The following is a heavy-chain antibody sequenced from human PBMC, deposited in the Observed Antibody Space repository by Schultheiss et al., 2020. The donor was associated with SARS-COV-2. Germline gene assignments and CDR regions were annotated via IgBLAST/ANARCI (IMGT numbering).Heavy chain of an antibody. CDR3: AKGDYGSGNYHQLSFDY. D-gene: IGHD3-10*01. Sequence: GESLKISCAASGFTVSSKYMSWVRQAPGKGLVWVSRINSDGSTTTYADSVKGRFTISRDNSKNTLYLQMGNLRVEDTAVYYCAKGDYGSGNYHQLSFDYWGQGTLVTVSS. CDR1: GFTVSSKY. J-gene: IGHJ4*02. V-gene: IGHV3-53*01. CDR2: INSDGSTT.